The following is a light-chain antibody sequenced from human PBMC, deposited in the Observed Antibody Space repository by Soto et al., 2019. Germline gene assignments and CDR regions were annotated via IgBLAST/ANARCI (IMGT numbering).Light chain of an antibody. CDR1: QYVGTR. CDR3: HQRQSWPRT. J-gene: IGKJ1*01. Sequence: EIVLTRSPATLSSSPGETATLSCRASQYVGTRLAWYQHKPGQAPRLLIYYMSKRATGIPARFSGSGSGTDFTLTISNLAPEDFGVYYCHQRQSWPRTFGQGTKVEIK. CDR2: YMS. V-gene: IGKV3-11*01.